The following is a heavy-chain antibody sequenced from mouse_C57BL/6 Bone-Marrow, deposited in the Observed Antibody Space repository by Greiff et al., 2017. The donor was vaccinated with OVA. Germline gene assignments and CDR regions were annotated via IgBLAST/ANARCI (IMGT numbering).Heavy chain of an antibody. V-gene: IGHV1-85*01. CDR1: GYTFTSYD. CDR2: IYPRDGST. J-gene: IGHJ4*01. D-gene: IGHD2-4*01. CDR3: AAIYYDYDDAMDY. Sequence: VKLQESGPELVKPGASVKLSCKASGYTFTSYDINWVKQRPGQGLEWIGWIYPRDGSTKYNEKFKGKATLTVDTSSSTAYMELHSLTSEDSAVYVCAAIYYDYDDAMDYWGQGTSVTVSS.